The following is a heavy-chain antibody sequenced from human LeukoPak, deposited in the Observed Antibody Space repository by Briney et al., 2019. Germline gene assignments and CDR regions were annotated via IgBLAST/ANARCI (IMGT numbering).Heavy chain of an antibody. V-gene: IGHV1-24*01. CDR3: ATAGYCSGGSCYSRSYYGMDV. J-gene: IGHJ6*04. D-gene: IGHD2-15*01. Sequence: GASVKVSCKVSGYTLTELSMHWVRQTPGKGLEWTGGFDPEDGETIYAQKFQGRVTMTEDTSTDTAYMELSSLRSEDTAVYYCATAGYCSGGSCYSRSYYGMDVWGKGTTVTVSS. CDR1: GYTLTELS. CDR2: FDPEDGET.